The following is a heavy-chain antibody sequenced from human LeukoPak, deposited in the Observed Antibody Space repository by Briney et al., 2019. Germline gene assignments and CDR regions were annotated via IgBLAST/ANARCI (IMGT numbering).Heavy chain of an antibody. Sequence: SETLSLTCTVSGDSISSYYWSWIRQPPGKGLEWIGYMYNSKTTNYNPSLKSQVTISLDTSKNQCSLKLSSVTAADTAVYYCARLGSGSASPLFDYWGQGTLVTVSS. CDR3: ARLGSGSASPLFDY. J-gene: IGHJ4*02. D-gene: IGHD3-22*01. CDR2: MYNSKTT. V-gene: IGHV4-59*01. CDR1: GDSISSYY.